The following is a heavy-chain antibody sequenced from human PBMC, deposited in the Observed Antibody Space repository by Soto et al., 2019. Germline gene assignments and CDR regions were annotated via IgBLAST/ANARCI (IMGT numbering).Heavy chain of an antibody. D-gene: IGHD1-26*01. CDR1: GFSISSGYY. CDR2: IYLRGNT. V-gene: IGHV4-38-2*02. Sequence: SETLSLTCAVSGFSISSGYYWGWIRQPPGRGLEWIGSIYLRGNTYYTPSFKSRVTISVDTSKNQFSLKMSTVTAADTAVYYCARDWYSDGYNGGYLDYWGQGTPVTVSS. CDR3: ARDWYSDGYNGGYLDY. J-gene: IGHJ4*03.